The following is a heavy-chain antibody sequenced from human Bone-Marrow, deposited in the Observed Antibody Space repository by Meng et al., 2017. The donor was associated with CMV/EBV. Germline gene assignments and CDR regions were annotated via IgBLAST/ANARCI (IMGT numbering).Heavy chain of an antibody. CDR1: GGSISSSNW. CDR3: ARVVYYGSGSYFDY. Sequence: VSGGSISSSNWWSWVRQPPGKGLEWIGEIYHSGSTNYNPSLKSRVTISVDKSKNQFSLKVSSVTAADTAVYYCARVVYYGSGSYFDYWGQGTLVTISS. D-gene: IGHD3-10*01. V-gene: IGHV4-4*02. CDR2: IYHSGST. J-gene: IGHJ4*02.